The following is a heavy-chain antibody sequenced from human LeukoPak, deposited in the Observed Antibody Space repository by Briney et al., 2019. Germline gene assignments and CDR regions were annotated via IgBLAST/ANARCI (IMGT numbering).Heavy chain of an antibody. J-gene: IGHJ6*03. Sequence: PSETLSLTCAVYGGSFSGYYWSWIRQPPGKGLEWIGEINHSGSTNYNPSLKSRVTISVDTSKNQFSLKLSSVTAADTAVYYCARLRTLWFGAYYYYYMDVWGKGTTVTVSS. CDR3: ARLRTLWFGAYYYYYMDV. CDR1: GGSFSGYY. D-gene: IGHD3-10*01. CDR2: INHSGST. V-gene: IGHV4-34*01.